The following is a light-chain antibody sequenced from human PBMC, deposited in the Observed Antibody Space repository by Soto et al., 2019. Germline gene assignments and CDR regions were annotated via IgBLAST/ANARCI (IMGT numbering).Light chain of an antibody. CDR1: SSDVGSYNL. V-gene: IGLV2-23*03. CDR2: EGS. CDR3: CSYAGSSTVVV. Sequence: QLVLTQPASVSGSPGQSITISCTGTSSDVGSYNLVSWYQQHPNRAPKLMIYEGSKRPSGVSNRFSGSKSGNTASLTVSGLQAEDEADYYCCSYAGSSTVVVFGGGTKLTVL. J-gene: IGLJ2*01.